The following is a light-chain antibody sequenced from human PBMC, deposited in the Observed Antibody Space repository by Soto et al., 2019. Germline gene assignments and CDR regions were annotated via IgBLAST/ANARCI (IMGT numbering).Light chain of an antibody. CDR3: SSTAANKHFV. CDR2: EVT. CDR1: SSDVGAYNF. Sequence: QSALAQPPSASGSPGQSVTISYTGTSSDVGAYNFVSWYQQHPDKAPKLIIYEVTKLPSGVPDRLSGSKSGNTASLTVSGLQADDEADYYCSSTAANKHFVFGTATKLTVL. V-gene: IGLV2-8*01. J-gene: IGLJ1*01.